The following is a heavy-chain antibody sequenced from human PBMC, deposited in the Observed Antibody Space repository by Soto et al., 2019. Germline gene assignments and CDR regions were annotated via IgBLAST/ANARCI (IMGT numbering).Heavy chain of an antibody. D-gene: IGHD3-3*01. CDR3: ARGLESYYGMDV. CDR2: IIPIFGTA. V-gene: IGHV1-69*13. Sequence: SVKGSCKASGGTFSSYAISWGRQAPGQGLEWMGGIIPIFGTANYAQKFQGRVTITADESTSTAYMELSSLRSEDTAVYYCARGLESYYGMDVWGQGTTVTVS. J-gene: IGHJ6*02. CDR1: GGTFSSYA.